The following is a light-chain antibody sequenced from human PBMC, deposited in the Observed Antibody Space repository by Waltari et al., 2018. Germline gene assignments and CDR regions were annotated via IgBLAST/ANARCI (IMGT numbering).Light chain of an antibody. CDR3: QQYDNWLGT. CDR2: GAS. Sequence: EIVMTQSPATLSVFLGERATLSCRASQSIRSNLAWYQHKPGQAPRLLIYGASTRATGIPPRFNASGSGTEFTLTISSLQSEDFAVYFCQQYDNWLGTFGQGTKVEIK. CDR1: QSIRSN. V-gene: IGKV3-15*01. J-gene: IGKJ1*01.